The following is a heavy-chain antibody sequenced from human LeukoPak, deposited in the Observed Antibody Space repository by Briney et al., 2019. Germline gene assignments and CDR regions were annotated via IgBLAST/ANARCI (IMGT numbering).Heavy chain of an antibody. CDR1: GGSFSGYY. Sequence: SETLSLTCAVYGGSFSGYYWSWIRQPPGKGLEWIGSIYHSGSTYYNPSPKSRVTISVDTSKNQFSLKLSSVTAADTAVYYCARDGSNLGAFDIWGQGTMVTVSS. CDR2: IYHSGST. D-gene: IGHD4-11*01. V-gene: IGHV4-34*01. CDR3: ARDGSNLGAFDI. J-gene: IGHJ3*02.